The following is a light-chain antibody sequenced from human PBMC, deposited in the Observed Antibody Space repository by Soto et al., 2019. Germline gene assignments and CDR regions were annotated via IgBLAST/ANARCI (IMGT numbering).Light chain of an antibody. Sequence: QPVLTQPPSVSGAPGQRVTISCTGNNSNIGAGHDVHWYQQLPGTAPKLLMYANTNRPSGVPVRFSASNSGTSASLAISGLHAGDEAYYYCQSYDSSLSGNQVFGTGSKLTAL. V-gene: IGLV1-40*01. CDR2: ANT. CDR1: NSNIGAGHD. CDR3: QSYDSSLSGNQV. J-gene: IGLJ1*01.